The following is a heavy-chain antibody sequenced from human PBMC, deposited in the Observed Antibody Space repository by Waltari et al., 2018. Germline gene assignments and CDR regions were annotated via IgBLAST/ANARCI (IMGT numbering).Heavy chain of an antibody. CDR3: ARDYLDDFWSGASLGP. CDR2: INPNSGGT. CDR1: GYPFTGYY. Sequence: QVQLVQSGAEVKKPGASVTVSCKASGYPFTGYYMPWVRQAPGQGLEWMGWINPNSGGTNYAQKFQGRVTMTRDTSISTAYMELSRLRSDDTAVYYCARDYLDDFWSGASLGPWGQGTLVTVSS. J-gene: IGHJ5*02. D-gene: IGHD3-3*01. V-gene: IGHV1-2*02.